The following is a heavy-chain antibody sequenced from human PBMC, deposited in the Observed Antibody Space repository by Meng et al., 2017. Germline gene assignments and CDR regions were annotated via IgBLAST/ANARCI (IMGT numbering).Heavy chain of an antibody. CDR1: GYNFPDYY. CDR2: INPKSGDT. Sequence: LGQSGGEVKKPGAAGTVACKPSGYNFPDYYIHWVRRAPGQGLEWMGRINPKSGDTHYAQKFQARVTMTGDTSISTAYMELSGLRSDDTAMYYCARDEDISAAGKLFGDYWGQGTLVTVSS. J-gene: IGHJ4*02. CDR3: ARDEDISAAGKLFGDY. D-gene: IGHD6-25*01. V-gene: IGHV1-2*06.